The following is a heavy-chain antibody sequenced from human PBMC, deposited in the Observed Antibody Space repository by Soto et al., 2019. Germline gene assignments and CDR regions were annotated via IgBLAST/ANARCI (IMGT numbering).Heavy chain of an antibody. J-gene: IGHJ6*03. CDR2: IWYDGSNK. CDR3: ARAAQFYSSSPYYYYMDV. V-gene: IGHV3-33*08. Sequence: GESLKISCAASGFTFSSYGMHWVRQAPGKGLEWVAVIWYDGSNKYYADSVKGRFTISRDNSKNTLYLQMNSLRAEDTAVYYCARAAQFYSSSPYYYYMDVWGKGTTVTVSS. CDR1: GFTFSSYG. D-gene: IGHD6-6*01.